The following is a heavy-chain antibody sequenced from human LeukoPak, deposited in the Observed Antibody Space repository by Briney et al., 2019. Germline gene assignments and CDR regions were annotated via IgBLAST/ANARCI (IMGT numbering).Heavy chain of an antibody. V-gene: IGHV4-39*07. CDR1: GGSISTDTYY. D-gene: IGHD3-10*01. CDR2: IHHSGRT. Sequence: SETLSLTCTVSGGSISTDTYYWGWIRLPPGEGLEWIGEIHHSGRTYYNPSLKSRVTISVDTSKNQFSLKLSSVTAADTAVYYCARVTYNGYQHFDYWDQGTLVTVSS. J-gene: IGHJ4*02. CDR3: ARVTYNGYQHFDY.